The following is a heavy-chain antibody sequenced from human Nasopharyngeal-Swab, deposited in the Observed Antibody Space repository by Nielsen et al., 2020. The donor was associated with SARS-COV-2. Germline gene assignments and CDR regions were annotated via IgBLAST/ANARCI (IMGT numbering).Heavy chain of an antibody. V-gene: IGHV4-61*02. J-gene: IGHJ3*02. CDR2: IYTSGIT. Sequence: SETLSLTCTVSGGSISSGSCYWSWLRQPAGKGLGYIGRIYTSGITNYNPSLKSRVSISVDTSKNQFSLRLNSVTAADTAVYYCAIQPSGTFRSDAFDIWGQGTMVTVSS. D-gene: IGHD1-26*01. CDR3: AIQPSGTFRSDAFDI. CDR1: GGSISSGSCY.